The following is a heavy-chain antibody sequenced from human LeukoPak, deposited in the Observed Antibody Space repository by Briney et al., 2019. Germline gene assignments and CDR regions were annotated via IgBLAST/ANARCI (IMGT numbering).Heavy chain of an antibody. D-gene: IGHD3-3*01. CDR2: ISRSGGST. J-gene: IGHJ3*02. Sequence: GGSLRLSCAASGFTLSSYPMSWVRQAPGEGLEWVSAISRSGGSTYNACSVKGRFTISRDNSKNTLYQQMNSLRAEDTAVYYCAKEGYDDCWSGYYPPPGAFDIWGKGTMVTVSS. CDR1: GFTLSSYP. CDR3: AKEGYDDCWSGYYPPPGAFDI. V-gene: IGHV3-23*01.